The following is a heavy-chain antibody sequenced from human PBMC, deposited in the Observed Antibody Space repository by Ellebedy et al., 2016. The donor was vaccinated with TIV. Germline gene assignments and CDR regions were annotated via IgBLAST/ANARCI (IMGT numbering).Heavy chain of an antibody. CDR3: TRARGGGGSVDY. J-gene: IGHJ4*02. CDR1: GVTVSSYN. CDR2: LQSGGVT. V-gene: IGHV3-66*01. Sequence: PGGSLRLSCAVPGVTVSSYNMNWVRQAPGKGLEWVSVLQSGGVTHYADSVKGRFTVSRDNSRNTLYLQMNSLSVEDTAVYYCTRARGGGGSVDYWGQGTLVTVSS. D-gene: IGHD2-21*01.